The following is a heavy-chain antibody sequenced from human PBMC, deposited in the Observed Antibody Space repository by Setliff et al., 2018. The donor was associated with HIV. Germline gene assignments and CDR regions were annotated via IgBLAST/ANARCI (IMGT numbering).Heavy chain of an antibody. V-gene: IGHV1-69*13. CDR2: IIPIFGTA. Sequence: PSVKVSCKASGGTFSSYAISWVRQAPGQGLEWMGGIIPIFGTANYAQKFQGRVTITADESTSTAYMELSSLRSEDTAVYYCARDQGLTVTHSDDAFDIWGQGTMVTVSS. J-gene: IGHJ3*02. CDR3: ARDQGLTVTHSDDAFDI. D-gene: IGHD4-17*01. CDR1: GGTFSSYA.